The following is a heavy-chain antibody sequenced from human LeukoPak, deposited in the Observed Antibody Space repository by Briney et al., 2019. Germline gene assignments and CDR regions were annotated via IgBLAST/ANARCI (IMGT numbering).Heavy chain of an antibody. D-gene: IGHD4-17*01. CDR1: GFTFSSYS. J-gene: IGHJ4*02. CDR2: ISSDSTYI. Sequence: GGSLRLSCAASGFTFSSYSMNWVRQAPGKGLGWVSSISSDSTYINYADSVKGRFTISRDNAKNSLYLQMNCLRDEDTAVYYCARDYYGDYYFDFWGQGTLVTVSS. CDR3: ARDYYGDYYFDF. V-gene: IGHV3-21*01.